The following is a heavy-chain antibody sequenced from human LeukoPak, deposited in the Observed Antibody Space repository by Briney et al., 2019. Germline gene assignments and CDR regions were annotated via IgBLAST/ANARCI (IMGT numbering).Heavy chain of an antibody. D-gene: IGHD1-1*01. V-gene: IGHV4-34*01. CDR3: ARGAWATGLGS. Sequence: PSETLSLTCAVYGESPNSYYWSWVRHPPGAGLEWIGEIYESGTTEYNPSLKSRVTIAMVPSKQQFSLSLSSVTAADTAVYYCARGAWATGLGSWGLGTPVIVSS. CDR1: GESPNSYY. J-gene: IGHJ4*02. CDR2: IYESGTT.